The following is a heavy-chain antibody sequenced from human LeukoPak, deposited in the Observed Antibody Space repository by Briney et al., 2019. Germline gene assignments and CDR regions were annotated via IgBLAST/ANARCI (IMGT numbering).Heavy chain of an antibody. V-gene: IGHV4-59*01. J-gene: IGHJ4*02. Sequence: SETLSLTCTVSGGSISSYYWSWIRQPPGKGLEWIGYIYYSGSTNYNPSLKSRVTISVDTSKHQFSLKLSSVTAADTAVYYCARAPSVYDFWSGYYPYYFDYWGQGTLVTVSS. CDR1: GGSISSYY. CDR3: ARAPSVYDFWSGYYPYYFDY. D-gene: IGHD3-3*01. CDR2: IYYSGST.